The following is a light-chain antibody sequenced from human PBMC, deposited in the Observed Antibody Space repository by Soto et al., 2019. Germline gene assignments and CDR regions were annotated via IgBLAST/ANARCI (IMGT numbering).Light chain of an antibody. CDR3: QQYNKWPLT. CDR2: DAS. Sequence: EIVMTQSPATLSVSPGERATLSCRASQSVSSNLALYQQKPGQAPRLLIYDASTRAADVPARFSGSGSGTDFTLTISSLQSEDFAFYYCQQYNKWPLTFGGGTKVEIK. CDR1: QSVSSN. V-gene: IGKV3-15*01. J-gene: IGKJ4*01.